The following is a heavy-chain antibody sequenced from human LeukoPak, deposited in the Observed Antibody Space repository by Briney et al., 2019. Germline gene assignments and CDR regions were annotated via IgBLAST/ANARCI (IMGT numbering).Heavy chain of an antibody. J-gene: IGHJ4*02. V-gene: IGHV3-23*01. D-gene: IGHD3-9*01. CDR1: RFTFSSYA. Sequence: GGSLRLSCAASRFTFSSYAMSWARQAPGKGLEWVSGISGSGGSTYYADSVKGRFTISRDNFKNTLYLQMNSLRAEDTAVYYCAKDPHFDWLSYYFDSWGQGTLVTVSS. CDR2: ISGSGGST. CDR3: AKDPHFDWLSYYFDS.